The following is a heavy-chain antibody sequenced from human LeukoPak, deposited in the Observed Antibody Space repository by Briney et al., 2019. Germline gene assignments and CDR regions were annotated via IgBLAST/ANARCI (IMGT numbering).Heavy chain of an antibody. V-gene: IGHV3-23*01. CDR3: ASRYCTGGSCYFDY. CDR2: ITGSGDTT. D-gene: IGHD2-8*02. CDR1: GITFSSYM. J-gene: IGHJ4*02. Sequence: GGSLRLSCTASGITFSSYMMRWVRQAPGEGLEWVSIITGSGDTTDYADSVKGRFTVSRDNSKNIVYLQMNTLRVDDTAIYYCASRYCTGGSCYFDYWGQGTLVTVSS.